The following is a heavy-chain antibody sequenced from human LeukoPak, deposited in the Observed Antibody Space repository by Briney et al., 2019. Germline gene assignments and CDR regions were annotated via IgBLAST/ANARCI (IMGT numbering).Heavy chain of an antibody. V-gene: IGHV3-23*01. Sequence: PGGSLRLSCAASGFTFSSYAMSWVRQAPGKGLEWVSAISGSGGSTYYADSVKGRFTISRDNAKNSLYLQMNSLRAEDTAVYYCASLDIAAPESVMYYYMDVWGKGTTVTVSS. D-gene: IGHD6-13*01. CDR2: ISGSGGST. J-gene: IGHJ6*03. CDR1: GFTFSSYA. CDR3: ASLDIAAPESVMYYYMDV.